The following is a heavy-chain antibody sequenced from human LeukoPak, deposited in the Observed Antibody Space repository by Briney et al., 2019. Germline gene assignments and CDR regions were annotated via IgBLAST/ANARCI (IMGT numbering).Heavy chain of an antibody. Sequence: SETLSLTCTVSGGSISSGGYYWSWIRQHPGKGLEWIGYIYYSGSTYYNPSLKSRVTISVDTSKNQFSLKLSSVTAADTAVYYCARDGEPVDTAMVLLDYWGQGTLVTVSS. D-gene: IGHD5-18*01. CDR1: GGSISSGGYY. CDR2: IYYSGST. J-gene: IGHJ4*02. CDR3: ARDGEPVDTAMVLLDY. V-gene: IGHV4-31*03.